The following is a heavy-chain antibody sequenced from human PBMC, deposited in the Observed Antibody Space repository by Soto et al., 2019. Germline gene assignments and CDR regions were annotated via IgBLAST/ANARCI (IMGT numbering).Heavy chain of an antibody. CDR3: ARDITGSYYFDY. CDR1: GGSISSGGYY. J-gene: IGHJ4*02. V-gene: IGHV4-31*03. Sequence: QVQLQESGPGLVKPSQTLSLTCTVSGGSISSGGYYWSWIRQHPGKGLEWIGYIYYSGSSYYNPSLKSRVTISVDTSKNQFSLKLSSVTAADTAVYYCARDITGSYYFDYWGQGTLVTVSS. CDR2: IYYSGSS. D-gene: IGHD1-20*01.